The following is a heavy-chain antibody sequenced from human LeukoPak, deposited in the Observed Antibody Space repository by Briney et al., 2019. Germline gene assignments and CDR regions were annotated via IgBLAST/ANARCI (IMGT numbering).Heavy chain of an antibody. D-gene: IGHD3-10*01. CDR2: INHSGST. V-gene: IGHV4-34*01. Sequence: SETLSLTCAVYGGSFSGYYWSWIRQPPGKGLEWIGEINHSGSTNYNPSLKSRVTISVDTSKNQFSLKLSSVTAADTAVYYCARAPGGFDYWGQGTLVTASS. CDR1: GGSFSGYY. CDR3: ARAPGGFDY. J-gene: IGHJ4*02.